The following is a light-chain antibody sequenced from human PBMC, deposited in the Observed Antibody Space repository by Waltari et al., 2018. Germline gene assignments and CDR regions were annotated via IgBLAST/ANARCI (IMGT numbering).Light chain of an antibody. J-gene: IGKJ1*01. Sequence: DIQMTQSPSTLSASVGDRVTITCLASERISRWLAWYQQKPGMAPKLLIYQASSLEDGVPSRFSGSGFETEFSLSISSLQPEDFTTYYCQQYNTYPWTFGQGTKVEIK. CDR3: QQYNTYPWT. CDR1: ERISRW. V-gene: IGKV1-5*03. CDR2: QAS.